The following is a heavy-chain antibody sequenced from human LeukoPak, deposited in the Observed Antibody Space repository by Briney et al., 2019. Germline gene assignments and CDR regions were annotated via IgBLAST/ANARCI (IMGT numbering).Heavy chain of an antibody. Sequence: SVKVSCKASGGTFSSYAISWVRQAPGQELEWMGRIIPIFGTANCAQKFQGRVTITTDESTSTAYMELSSLRSEDTAVYYCARLYDILTGQESGDYWGQETLVTVSS. D-gene: IGHD3-9*01. CDR3: ARLYDILTGQESGDY. CDR1: GGTFSSYA. V-gene: IGHV1-69*05. CDR2: IIPIFGTA. J-gene: IGHJ4*02.